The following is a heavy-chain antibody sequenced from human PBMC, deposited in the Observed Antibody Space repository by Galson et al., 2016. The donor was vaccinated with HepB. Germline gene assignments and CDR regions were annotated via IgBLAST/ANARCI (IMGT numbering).Heavy chain of an antibody. D-gene: IGHD3-9*01. V-gene: IGHV3-74*01. CDR1: GFTFSSHW. CDR3: ARGCDILTGHVYYYYGMDV. J-gene: IGHJ6*02. Sequence: SLRLSCAASGFTFSSHWMHWVRQAPGKGLVWVSRINSDGSSTNYADSVKGRFTISRDNAKNTLYLQMNSLRAEDTAVYYCARGCDILTGHVYYYYGMDVWGQGTTVTVSS. CDR2: INSDGSST.